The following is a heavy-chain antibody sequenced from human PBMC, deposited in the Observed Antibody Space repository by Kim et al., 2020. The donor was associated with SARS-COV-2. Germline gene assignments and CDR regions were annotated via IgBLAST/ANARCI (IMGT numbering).Heavy chain of an antibody. J-gene: IGHJ4*02. CDR3: AKEGSIAVAGDTFDY. CDR2: ISGSGGST. D-gene: IGHD6-19*01. V-gene: IGHV3-23*01. Sequence: GGSLRLSCAVSGFTFSSYAMSWVRQAPGKGLEWVSAISGSGGSTYYADSVKGRFTISRDNSKNTLYLQMNSLRAEDTAVYYCAKEGSIAVAGDTFDYWGQGTLVTVSS. CDR1: GFTFSSYA.